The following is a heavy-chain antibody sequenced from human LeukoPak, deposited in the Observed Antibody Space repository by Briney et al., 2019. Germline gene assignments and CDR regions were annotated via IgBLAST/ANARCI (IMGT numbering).Heavy chain of an antibody. J-gene: IGHJ4*02. CDR1: GFTFSRYG. CDR3: AKDVSDSGNQHGADH. CDR2: ISSDGSTK. Sequence: GGSLRLSCAASGFTFSRYGMHWVRQTPDKGLEWVAVISSDGSTKWYADSVKGRFTFSRDNSKNTLYLQMNSLRAEDTAVYYCAKDVSDSGNQHGADHWGQGTLVTVSS. D-gene: IGHD3-10*01. V-gene: IGHV3-30*18.